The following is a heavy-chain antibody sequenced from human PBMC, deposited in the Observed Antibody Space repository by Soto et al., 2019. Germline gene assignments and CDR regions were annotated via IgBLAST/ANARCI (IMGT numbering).Heavy chain of an antibody. V-gene: IGHV3-11*01. Sequence: GGSLRLSCAASGFIFSDYYMSWIRQAPGKGLEWISYISSSDNIIYYADSVKGRFTISRDNAKNSLYLQMNSLRAEDTAVYYCARDRGYYDSSGYFDYWGQGTLVTVSS. CDR1: GFIFSDYY. D-gene: IGHD3-22*01. CDR3: ARDRGYYDSSGYFDY. J-gene: IGHJ4*02. CDR2: ISSSDNII.